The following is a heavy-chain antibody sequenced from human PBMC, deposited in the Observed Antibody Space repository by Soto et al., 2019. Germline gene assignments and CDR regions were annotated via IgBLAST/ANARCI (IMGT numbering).Heavy chain of an antibody. CDR3: ARDMIQLWLLDYYYYGMDV. CDR1: GFSFSTYT. J-gene: IGHJ6*02. D-gene: IGHD5-18*01. V-gene: IGHV3-23*01. Sequence: GGSLRLSCAASGFSFSTYTMSWVRQAPGKGLEWVSGISGSGYTYYADSVRGRFTISRDNSKSTLYLQMDSLRAEDTAVYYCARDMIQLWLLDYYYYGMDVWGQGTTVTVSS. CDR2: ISGSGYT.